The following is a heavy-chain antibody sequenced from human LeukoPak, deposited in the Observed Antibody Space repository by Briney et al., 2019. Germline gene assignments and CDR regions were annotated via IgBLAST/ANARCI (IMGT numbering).Heavy chain of an antibody. CDR3: ARDRGFKFLAAAGISRYFDL. D-gene: IGHD6-13*01. CDR2: IYYSGST. CDR1: GGSISSYY. J-gene: IGHJ2*01. V-gene: IGHV4-59*01. Sequence: PSETLSLTCTVSGGSISSYYWSCIRQPPGKGLDWIGYIYYSGSTNYNPSLKSRVTISVDTSKNQFSLKLSSVTAADTAVYYCARDRGFKFLAAAGISRYFDLWGRGTLVTVSS.